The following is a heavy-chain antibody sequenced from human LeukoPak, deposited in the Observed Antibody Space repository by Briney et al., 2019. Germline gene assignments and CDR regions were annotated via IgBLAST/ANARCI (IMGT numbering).Heavy chain of an antibody. CDR1: GFTFSSYS. D-gene: IGHD1-26*01. CDR2: ISSSSSYI. CDR3: ARDVGWELLYYYYYMDV. Sequence: PGGSLRPSCAASGFTFSSYSMNWVRQAPGKGLEWVSSISSSSSYIYYADSVKGRFTISRDNAKNSLYLQMNSLRAEDTAVYYCARDVGWELLYYYYYMDVWGKGTTVTVSS. J-gene: IGHJ6*03. V-gene: IGHV3-21*01.